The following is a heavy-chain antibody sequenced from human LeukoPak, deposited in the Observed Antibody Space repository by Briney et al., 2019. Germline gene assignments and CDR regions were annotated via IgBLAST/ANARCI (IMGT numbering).Heavy chain of an antibody. CDR1: GYSFTSYW. CDR3: ARAPRRNYDFWSGYYFYWFDP. J-gene: IGHJ5*02. Sequence: KPGESLKISCKGSGYSFTSYWIGWVRQMPGKGLEWMGIIYPGDSDTRYSPSFQGQVTISADKSISTAYLQWSSLKASDTAMYYCARAPRRNYDFWSGYYFYWFDPWGQGTLVTVSS. V-gene: IGHV5-51*01. D-gene: IGHD3-3*01. CDR2: IYPGDSDT.